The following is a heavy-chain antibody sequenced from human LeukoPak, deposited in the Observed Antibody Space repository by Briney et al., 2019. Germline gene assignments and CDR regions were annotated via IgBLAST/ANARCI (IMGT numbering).Heavy chain of an antibody. CDR3: ARLQWLVRAFDY. Sequence: ASVKVSCKASGYTFTSYGISLVRQALGQGLEWMGWISAYNGNTNYAQKLQGRVTMTTDTSTSTAYMELSRLRSDDTAVYYCARLQWLVRAFDYWGQGTLVTVSS. CDR1: GYTFTSYG. J-gene: IGHJ4*02. D-gene: IGHD6-19*01. V-gene: IGHV1-18*01. CDR2: ISAYNGNT.